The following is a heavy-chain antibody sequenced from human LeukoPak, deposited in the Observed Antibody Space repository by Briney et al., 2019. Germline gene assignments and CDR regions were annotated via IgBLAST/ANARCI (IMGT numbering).Heavy chain of an antibody. D-gene: IGHD5-12*01. J-gene: IGHJ4*02. CDR1: GYTFTGYY. V-gene: IGHV1-2*02. CDR3: AREMSDSQDIVATRGSYYFDY. CDR2: INPNSGGT. Sequence: ASVKVSCTASGYTFTGYYMNWVRQAPGQGLEWMGWINPNSGGTNYAQKVQGRVTITRDTPINTPYMELSRLTADDTAVYYGAREMSDSQDIVATRGSYYFDYWGQGTLVTVSS.